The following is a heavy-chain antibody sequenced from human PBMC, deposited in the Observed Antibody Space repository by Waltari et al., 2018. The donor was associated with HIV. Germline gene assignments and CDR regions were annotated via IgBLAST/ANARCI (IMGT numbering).Heavy chain of an antibody. J-gene: IGHJ3*01. CDR3: AKDGAPGRDAIFDS. CDR1: GGNPHIYD. Sequence: QVHLVESGGAVVQPGGSLRLSRTASGGNPHIYDIHGVRQAPGRGREWVAGVRYDGSHDYYGDSVKGRFTISRDNSKNAIFLEMTILRLEDTAKYYCAKDGAPGRDAIFDSWGQGTLVTV. CDR2: VRYDGSHD. V-gene: IGHV3-30*02. D-gene: IGHD1-26*01.